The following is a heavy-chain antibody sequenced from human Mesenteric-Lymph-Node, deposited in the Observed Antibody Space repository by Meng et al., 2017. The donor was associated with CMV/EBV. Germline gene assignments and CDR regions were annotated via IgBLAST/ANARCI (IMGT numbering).Heavy chain of an antibody. V-gene: IGHV3-11*04. CDR2: ISSRGSTI. J-gene: IGHJ4*02. D-gene: IGHD3-22*01. CDR1: GFTFSDYY. Sequence: GESLKISCAASGFTFSDYYMSWIRQAPGKGLEWVSYISSRGSTIYYADSVKGRFTISRDNAKNSLYLQMNSLRAEDTAVYFCARYNYDSSGYYFDSWGQGTLVTVSS. CDR3: ARYNYDSSGYYFDS.